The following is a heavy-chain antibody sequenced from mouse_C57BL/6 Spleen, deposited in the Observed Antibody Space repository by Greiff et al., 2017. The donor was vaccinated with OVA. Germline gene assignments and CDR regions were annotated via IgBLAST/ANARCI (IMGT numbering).Heavy chain of an antibody. CDR2: IWSGGST. CDR1: GFSLTSYG. J-gene: IGHJ3*01. D-gene: IGHD2-4*01. Sequence: VKLMESGPGLVQPSQSLSITCTVSGFSLTSYGVHWVRQSPGKGLEWLGVIWSGGSTDYNAAFISRLSISKDNSKSQVFFKMNSLQADDTAIYYCARNSDDYDWFAYWGQGTLVTVSA. V-gene: IGHV2-2*01. CDR3: ARNSDDYDWFAY.